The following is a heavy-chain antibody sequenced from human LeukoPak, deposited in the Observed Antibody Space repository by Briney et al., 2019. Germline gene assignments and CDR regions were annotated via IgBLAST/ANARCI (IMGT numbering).Heavy chain of an antibody. J-gene: IGHJ4*02. CDR3: AKGLFMHDY. Sequence: GGSLRLSCAASGFIFSSYAMKCVRQAPGKGLEWVSTIAGSGTYYADSVKGRFTISRDNSKNTLYLQMNSLRAEDTAVYYCAKGLFMHDYWGQGTLVTVSS. CDR1: GFIFSSYA. D-gene: IGHD3-16*01. CDR2: IAGSGT. V-gene: IGHV3-23*01.